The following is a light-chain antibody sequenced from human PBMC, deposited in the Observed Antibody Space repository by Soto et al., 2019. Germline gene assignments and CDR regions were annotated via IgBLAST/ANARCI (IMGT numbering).Light chain of an antibody. CDR3: QTWGTGYVV. Sequence: QSVLTQSPSASASLGASVKLTCTLSSGHSSYDIAWHQQQPDKGPRFLMTVNSGGSHNKGDGIPDRFSGSSSGAERYLTISSLQSEDEADYYCQTWGTGYVVFGGGTKLPVL. J-gene: IGLJ2*01. V-gene: IGLV4-69*01. CDR1: SGHSSYD. CDR2: VNSGGSH.